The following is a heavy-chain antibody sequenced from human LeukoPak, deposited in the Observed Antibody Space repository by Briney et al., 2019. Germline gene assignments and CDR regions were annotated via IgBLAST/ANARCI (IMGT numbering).Heavy chain of an antibody. CDR1: GGSISSSNR. Sequence: SGTLSLTCAVSGGSISSSNRWSWVRQPPGKGLEWIGEIYHSGSTNYNPSLKSRVTISVDKSKNQFSLKLSSVTAADTAVYYCARVVFSNFEYYYYGMDVWGQGTTVTVSS. CDR2: IYHSGST. V-gene: IGHV4-4*02. D-gene: IGHD4-11*01. CDR3: ARVVFSNFEYYYYGMDV. J-gene: IGHJ6*02.